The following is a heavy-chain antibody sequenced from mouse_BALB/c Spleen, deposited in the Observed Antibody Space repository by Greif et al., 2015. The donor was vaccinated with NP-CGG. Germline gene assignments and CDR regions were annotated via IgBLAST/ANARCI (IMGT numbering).Heavy chain of an antibody. J-gene: IGHJ2*01. CDR3: ARGDGYYGFDY. V-gene: IGHV1-7*01. CDR2: INPSTGYT. D-gene: IGHD2-3*01. CDR1: GYTFTSYW. Sequence: QVQLQQSGAELAKPGASVKMSCKASGYTFTSYWMHWVKQRPGQGLEWIGYINPSTGYTEYNQKFKDKATLTADKSSSPAYMQLSSLTSEDSAVYYCARGDGYYGFDYWGQGTTLTVSS.